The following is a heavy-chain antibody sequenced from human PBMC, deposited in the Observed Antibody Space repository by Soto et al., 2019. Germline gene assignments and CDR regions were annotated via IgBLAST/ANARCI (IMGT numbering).Heavy chain of an antibody. J-gene: IGHJ6*03. D-gene: IGHD2-15*01. Sequence: EVQLVESGGGLVQPGGSLRLSCAASGFTVSSKYMSWVRQAPGKGLEWVSLIQSGGTTYYADSVKGRFTISRDSSKNMLHFKWAGLGAEDTALYYWPRAVTLCRGGSGSGVPMDVWGKGTTSTAS. CDR2: IQSGGTT. V-gene: IGHV3-66*01. CDR3: PRAVTLCRGGSGSGVPMDV. CDR1: GFTVSSKY.